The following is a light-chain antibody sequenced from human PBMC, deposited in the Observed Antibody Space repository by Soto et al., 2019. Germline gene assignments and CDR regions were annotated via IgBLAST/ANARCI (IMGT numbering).Light chain of an antibody. Sequence: DIKMTQSPSSLSASVGDRVTITCRASQSINSYLNWYQQTPGKAPKLLIYAASSLQSGIPSRFSGSGSGTDFTLTINSLQPEDFATYYCQQSYSTPHTFGQGTKLEIK. CDR3: QQSYSTPHT. CDR1: QSINSY. V-gene: IGKV1-39*01. J-gene: IGKJ2*01. CDR2: AAS.